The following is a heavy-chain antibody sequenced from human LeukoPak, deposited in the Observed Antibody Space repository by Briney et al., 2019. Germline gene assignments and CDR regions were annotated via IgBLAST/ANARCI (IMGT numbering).Heavy chain of an antibody. J-gene: IGHJ6*02. Sequence: SVKVSCKASGGTFSSYAISWVRQAPGQGLEWMGRIIPILGIANYAQKFQGRVTITADKSTSTAYMELSSLRSEDTAVYYCARARGGYRDYYYYGMDVWGQGTTVTVSS. CDR3: ARARGGYRDYYYYGMDV. D-gene: IGHD5-12*01. CDR1: GGTFSSYA. CDR2: IIPILGIA. V-gene: IGHV1-69*04.